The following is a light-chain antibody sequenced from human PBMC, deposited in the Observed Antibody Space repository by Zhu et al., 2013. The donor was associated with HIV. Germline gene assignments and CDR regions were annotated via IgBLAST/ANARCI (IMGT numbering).Light chain of an antibody. CDR2: EVS. CDR3: SSYAGRNNWV. V-gene: IGLV2-8*01. Sequence: QSALTQPASVSGSPGQSITISCTGTSSDVGGYNYVSWYQQHPGKAPKLMIYEVSKRPSGVPDRFSGSKSGNMASLTVSGLQAEDEADYYCSSYAGRNNWVFGGGTKLTVL. J-gene: IGLJ2*01. CDR1: SSDVGGYNY.